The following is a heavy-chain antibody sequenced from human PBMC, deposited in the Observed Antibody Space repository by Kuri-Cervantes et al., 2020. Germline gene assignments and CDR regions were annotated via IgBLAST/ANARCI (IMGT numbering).Heavy chain of an antibody. CDR3: ARSQVGPHYYFDY. CDR2: IISNGGVT. D-gene: IGHD2-2*01. Sequence: GGSLRLSCAASGFTFSSYSMHWVRRAPGKGLEYVSAIISNGGVTYYANSVKGRFTISRDNSKNTLYLQMGSLRADDMAVYYCARSQVGPHYYFDYWGQGTLVTVSS. CDR1: GFTFSSYS. V-gene: IGHV3-64*01. J-gene: IGHJ4*02.